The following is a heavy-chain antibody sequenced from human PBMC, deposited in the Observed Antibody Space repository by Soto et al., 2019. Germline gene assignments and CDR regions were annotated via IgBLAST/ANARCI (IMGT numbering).Heavy chain of an antibody. J-gene: IGHJ4*02. CDR3: ARDSTDADSGSYYGDY. Sequence: GGSLRLSCAASGFTFSSYSMNWVRQAPGKGLEWVSYISSSSSTMYYADSVKGRFTISRDNAKNSLFLHMNSLRDEDTAVYYCARDSTDADSGSYYGDYRGQGPLVTVSS. D-gene: IGHD1-26*01. CDR2: ISSSSSTM. CDR1: GFTFSSYS. V-gene: IGHV3-48*02.